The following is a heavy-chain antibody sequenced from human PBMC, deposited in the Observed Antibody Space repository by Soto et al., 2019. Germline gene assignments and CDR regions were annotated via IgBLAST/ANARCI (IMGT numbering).Heavy chain of an antibody. Sequence: GGSLRLSCAASGFTFSTYAMSWVRQAPGKGLEWVSTISGSGNSPYYADSVKGRFTISRDNSKNTLYLQMSSLRAEDTAVYYCARDTPAIDYWGQGTLVTVSS. V-gene: IGHV3-23*01. D-gene: IGHD2-2*01. CDR1: GFTFSTYA. CDR2: ISGSGNSP. CDR3: ARDTPAIDY. J-gene: IGHJ4*02.